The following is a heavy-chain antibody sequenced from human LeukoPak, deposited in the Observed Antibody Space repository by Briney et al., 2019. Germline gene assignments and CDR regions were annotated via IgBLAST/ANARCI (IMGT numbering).Heavy chain of an antibody. Sequence: ASVKVSCKASGYTFTGYYMHWVRQAPGQGLEGMGWINPNSGGTNYAQKFQGRVTMTRDTSISTAYMELSRMRSDDPAVYYCAVALGELSFMDYWGQGTLVTVSS. D-gene: IGHD3-16*02. CDR3: AVALGELSFMDY. V-gene: IGHV1-2*02. CDR2: INPNSGGT. J-gene: IGHJ4*02. CDR1: GYTFTGYY.